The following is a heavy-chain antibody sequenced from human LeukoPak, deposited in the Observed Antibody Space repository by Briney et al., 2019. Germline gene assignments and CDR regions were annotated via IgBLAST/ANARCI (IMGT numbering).Heavy chain of an antibody. J-gene: IGHJ4*02. CDR2: ISGSGGST. Sequence: ETLSLTCAVYGGSFSDYYWSWVRQAPGKGLEWVSSISGSGGSTYYADSVKGRFTISRDNSKNTLYLQMNSLRAEDTAVYYCAKGPLLWDWGQGTQVTVSS. CDR3: AKGPLLWD. CDR1: GGSFSDYY. D-gene: IGHD2/OR15-2a*01. V-gene: IGHV3-23*01.